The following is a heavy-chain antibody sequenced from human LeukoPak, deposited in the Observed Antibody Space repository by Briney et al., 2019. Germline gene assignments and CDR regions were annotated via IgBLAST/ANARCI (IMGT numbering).Heavy chain of an antibody. V-gene: IGHV4-59*01. D-gene: IGHD1-26*01. CDR2: IYYSGST. Sequence: SETLCLTCTVSGGSISSYYWSWIRQPPGEGLEWIGYIYYSGSTNYNPSLKSRVTISVDTSKNQFSLKLSSVTAADTAVYYCARLPPPYYSGSYFDYWGQGTLVTVSS. J-gene: IGHJ4*02. CDR1: GGSISSYY. CDR3: ARLPPPYYSGSYFDY.